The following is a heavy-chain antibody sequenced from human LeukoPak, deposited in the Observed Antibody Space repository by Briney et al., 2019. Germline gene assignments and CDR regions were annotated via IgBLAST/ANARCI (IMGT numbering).Heavy chain of an antibody. J-gene: IGHJ5*02. CDR2: INWNGGST. CDR1: GFTFSSYW. Sequence: GSLRLSCAASGFTFSSYWMSWVRQAPGKGLEWVSGINWNGGSTGYADSVKGRFTISRDNAKNSLYLQMNSLRAEDTALYHCARDRQYCSGGSCYRWFDPWGQGTLVTVSS. D-gene: IGHD2-15*01. CDR3: ARDRQYCSGGSCYRWFDP. V-gene: IGHV3-20*01.